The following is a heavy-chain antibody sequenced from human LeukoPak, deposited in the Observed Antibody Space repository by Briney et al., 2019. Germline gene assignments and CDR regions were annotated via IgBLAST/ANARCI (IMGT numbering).Heavy chain of an antibody. CDR3: ARQPKSCTPGVFITGKACWFDS. Sequence: SETLSLTCIVSGYAISSGYYWGWIRQPPGKGLEYIGSMYHSGSAYYNPSLKSPVTISVDTAKNQFSLNLRSVNAADTAVYFCARQPKSCTPGVFITGKACWFDSWGQGTLVTVSS. D-gene: IGHD3-10*01. V-gene: IGHV4-38-2*02. CDR1: GYAISSGYY. CDR2: MYHSGSA. J-gene: IGHJ5*01.